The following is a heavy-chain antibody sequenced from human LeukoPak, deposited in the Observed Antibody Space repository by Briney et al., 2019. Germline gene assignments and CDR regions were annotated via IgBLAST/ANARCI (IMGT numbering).Heavy chain of an antibody. CDR1: GFTFSSYA. CDR2: ISSSGGST. J-gene: IGHJ4*02. Sequence: GGSLRLSCAASGFTFSSYAMHWVRQAPGKGLEYVSAISSSGGSTYYANSVKGRFTISRDNSKNTLYLQMGSLRAEDMAVHYCARDYCSGGSCYSFDGWGQGTLVTVSS. V-gene: IGHV3-64*01. D-gene: IGHD2-15*01. CDR3: ARDYCSGGSCYSFDG.